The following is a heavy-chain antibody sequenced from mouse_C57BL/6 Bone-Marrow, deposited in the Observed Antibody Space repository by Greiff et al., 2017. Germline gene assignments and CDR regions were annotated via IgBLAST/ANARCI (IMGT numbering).Heavy chain of an antibody. CDR2: IYPGDGAT. D-gene: IGHD2-2*01. CDR3: ARGGYDAWFAY. V-gene: IGHV1-82*01. Sequence: VQLQESGPELVKPGASVKISCKASGYAFSSSWMHWVKQRPGQGLEWIGRIYPGDGATNYNGKFKGKATLTADKSSSTAYMQLSSLTSEDSAVYFCARGGYDAWFAYWGQGTLVTVSA. J-gene: IGHJ3*01. CDR1: GYAFSSSW.